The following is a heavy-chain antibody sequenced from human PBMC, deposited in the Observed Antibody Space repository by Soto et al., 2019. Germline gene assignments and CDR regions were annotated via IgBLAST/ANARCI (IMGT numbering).Heavy chain of an antibody. CDR1: GFTFSSYA. D-gene: IGHD3-10*01. CDR3: AKAPSLLYGSGMKKYYFDY. CDR2: ISGSGGST. Sequence: GGSLRLSCAASGFTFSSYAMSWVRQAPGKGLEWVSAISGSGGSTYYADSVKGRFTISRDNSKNTLYLQMNSLRAEDTAVYYCAKAPSLLYGSGMKKYYFDYWGQGTLVTVSS. V-gene: IGHV3-23*01. J-gene: IGHJ4*01.